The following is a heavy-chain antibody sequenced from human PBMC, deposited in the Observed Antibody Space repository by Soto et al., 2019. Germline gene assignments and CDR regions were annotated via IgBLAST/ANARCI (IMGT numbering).Heavy chain of an antibody. Sequence: QVHLVQSGAEVKKPGASVKVSCKGSGYTFTSYGITWVRQAPGQGLEWMGWISAHNGNTNYAQKLQGRATVTRDTSTRTAYMELRSLRSDDTAVYYCARGRYGDYWGQGALVTVSS. CDR3: ARGRYGDY. CDR2: ISAHNGNT. V-gene: IGHV1-18*01. J-gene: IGHJ4*02. D-gene: IGHD1-1*01. CDR1: GYTFTSYG.